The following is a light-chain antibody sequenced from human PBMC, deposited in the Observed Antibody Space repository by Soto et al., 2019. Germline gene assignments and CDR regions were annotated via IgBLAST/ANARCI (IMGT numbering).Light chain of an antibody. J-gene: IGKJ1*01. Sequence: EIVMTQSPATLSVSPGERATLSCRASQSVYSNLAWYQQKPGQAPRLLSYGASSRASRIPVRFSGSGSGTEFTLTISSLQSEDFAVYYCQQYNSWPRTFGQGTKVEIK. CDR3: QQYNSWPRT. CDR2: GAS. V-gene: IGKV3-15*01. CDR1: QSVYSN.